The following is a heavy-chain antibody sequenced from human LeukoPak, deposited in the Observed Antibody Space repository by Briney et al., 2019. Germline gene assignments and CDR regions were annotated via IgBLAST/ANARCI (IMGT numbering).Heavy chain of an antibody. CDR1: GFTFSSYA. J-gene: IGHJ6*03. D-gene: IGHD5-18*01. V-gene: IGHV3-23*01. CDR2: ISGSGGST. Sequence: GGSLRLSCAASGFTFSSYAMSWVRQAPGKGLEWVSAISGSGGSTYYADSVKGRFTISRDTSKNTLYLQMNSLRAEDTAVYYCARGYTSGYSYASWDYYYYYMDVWGKGTTVTVSS. CDR3: ARGYTSGYSYASWDYYYYYMDV.